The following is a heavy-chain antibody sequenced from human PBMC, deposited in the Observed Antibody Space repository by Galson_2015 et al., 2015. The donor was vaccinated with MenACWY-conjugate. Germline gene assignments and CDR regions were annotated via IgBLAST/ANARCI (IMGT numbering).Heavy chain of an antibody. J-gene: IGHJ4*02. D-gene: IGHD3-22*01. CDR3: ARVGQERRTLLPNFDG. V-gene: IGHV3-74*01. CDR1: GFTFNNYW. Sequence: SLRLSCAASGFTFNNYWMHWVRQPPGKGLEWISYIKADGSFSNYADSVKGRFTISTDNAKNMVYLQMDGLGDEDTAVYFCARVGQERRTLLPNFDGWGQGTRDTVSS. CDR2: IKADGSFS.